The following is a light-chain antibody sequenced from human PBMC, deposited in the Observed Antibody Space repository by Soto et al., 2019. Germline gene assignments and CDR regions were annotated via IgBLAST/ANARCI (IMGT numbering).Light chain of an antibody. CDR2: GAS. CDR3: QQYNRWPPLT. CDR1: QSINSN. J-gene: IGKJ4*01. V-gene: IGKV3-15*01. Sequence: DIVMTQSPATLSVSPGERATLSCRASQSINSNLAWYQQKPGQAHRLLIYGASTRASNITDRFSGSVSGTEFTLTISSLQSEDVGVYYCQQYNRWPPLTFGGGTKVEIK.